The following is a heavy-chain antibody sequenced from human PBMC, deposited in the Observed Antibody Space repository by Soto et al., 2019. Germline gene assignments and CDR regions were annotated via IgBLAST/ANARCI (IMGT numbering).Heavy chain of an antibody. CDR2: FDPEDGET. Sequence: ASVKVSCKVSGYTLTELSMHWVRQAPGKGLEWMGGFDPEDGETIYAQKFQGRVTMTADTSTDTAYMELSSLRSEDTAVYYCARDLGYCSNGSCAWFDNWGQGTPVTVSS. CDR1: GYTLTELS. V-gene: IGHV1-24*01. CDR3: ARDLGYCSNGSCAWFDN. D-gene: IGHD2-15*01. J-gene: IGHJ4*02.